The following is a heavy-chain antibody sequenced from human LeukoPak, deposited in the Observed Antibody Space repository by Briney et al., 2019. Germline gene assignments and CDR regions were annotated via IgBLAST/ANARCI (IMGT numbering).Heavy chain of an antibody. Sequence: GGSLRLSCAASAFTFSRYGMHWVRQAPGKGLEWVSSSSGSTIYYADSVKGRFTISRDNAKNSLYLQMNSLRAEDTAIYYCAREDSSGLDYWGQGTLVTVSS. V-gene: IGHV3-48*04. CDR1: AFTFSRYG. CDR3: AREDSSGLDY. CDR2: SSSGSTI. D-gene: IGHD6-19*01. J-gene: IGHJ4*02.